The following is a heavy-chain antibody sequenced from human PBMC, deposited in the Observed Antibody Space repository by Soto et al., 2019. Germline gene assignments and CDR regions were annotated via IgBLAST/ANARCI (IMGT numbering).Heavy chain of an antibody. CDR3: AMVDVYVTPSPQDV. D-gene: IGHD3-16*01. Sequence: QVQLVQSGAEVKNPGASVKVSCKASGYTFTRYGIGWARQAPGQGLEWMGWINTYNGNTNYAQNVQGRVTLTTDTSTSTAYMELRRQRPNDTAIYYCAMVDVYVTPSPQDVWGQGTTVIVSS. V-gene: IGHV1-18*01. CDR1: GYTFTRYG. CDR2: INTYNGNT. J-gene: IGHJ6*02.